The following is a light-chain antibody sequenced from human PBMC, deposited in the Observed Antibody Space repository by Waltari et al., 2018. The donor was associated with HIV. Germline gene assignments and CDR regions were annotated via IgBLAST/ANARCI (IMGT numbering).Light chain of an antibody. CDR1: QSISTW. V-gene: IGKV1-12*01. CDR2: ASS. J-gene: IGKJ1*01. Sequence: IQMTQSPSLVSASVGDRVTITCRTSQSISTWLSWYQQKPGTAPTLLIFASSTLHSGIPGRFSGSGSGTNFTLSISNIQPDDFAMYHCQQAHSLPWTFGQGTKVE. CDR3: QQAHSLPWT.